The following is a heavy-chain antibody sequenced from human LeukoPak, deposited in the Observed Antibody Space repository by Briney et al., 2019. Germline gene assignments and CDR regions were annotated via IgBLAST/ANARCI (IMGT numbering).Heavy chain of an antibody. V-gene: IGHV1-18*01. CDR2: ISAYNGNT. CDR3: ARHPGTYYDILTYNYYFDY. Sequence: ASVKVSCKASGYTFTSYGISWVRQAPGQGLEWMGWISAYNGNTNYAQKLQGRVTMTTDTSTSTAYMELRSLRSDDTAVYYCARHPGTYYDILTYNYYFDYWGQGTLVTVSS. CDR1: GYTFTSYG. J-gene: IGHJ4*02. D-gene: IGHD3-9*01.